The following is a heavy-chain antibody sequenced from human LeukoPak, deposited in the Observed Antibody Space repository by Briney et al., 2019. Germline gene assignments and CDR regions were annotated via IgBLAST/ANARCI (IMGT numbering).Heavy chain of an antibody. D-gene: IGHD2-2*01. CDR2: IYYSGST. J-gene: IGHJ5*02. Sequence: SETLSLTCTVSGGSISSYYWSWIRQPPGKGLEWIGYIYYSGSTNYNPSLKSRVTISVDTSRNQFSLKLSSVTAADTAVYYCARLGDCSSTSCPNYNWFDPWGQGTLVTVSS. CDR3: ARLGDCSSTSCPNYNWFDP. V-gene: IGHV4-59*01. CDR1: GGSISSYY.